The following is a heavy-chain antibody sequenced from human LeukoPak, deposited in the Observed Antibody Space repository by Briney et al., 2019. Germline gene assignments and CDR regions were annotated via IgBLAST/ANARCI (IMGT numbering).Heavy chain of an antibody. CDR1: GGSISSYY. CDR2: IYGSGST. J-gene: IGHJ5*02. D-gene: IGHD1-1*01. CDR3: AREGTSGTHLNWFDP. Sequence: SETLSLTCTVSGGSISSYYWSWIRQPSGKGLEWIGHIYGSGSTNYNPSLKSRVTLSVDTSKNQFSLKLSSVTAADTAVYYCAREGTSGTHLNWFDPWGQGTLVTVSS. V-gene: IGHV4-59*01.